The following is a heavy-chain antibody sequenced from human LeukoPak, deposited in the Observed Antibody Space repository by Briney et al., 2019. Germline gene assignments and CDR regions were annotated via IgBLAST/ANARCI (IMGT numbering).Heavy chain of an antibody. V-gene: IGHV1-2*06. CDR2: INPNSGGT. Sequence: ASVKVSCKASGYTFTGYYMHWVRQAPGQGLEWMGRINPNSGGTNCAQKFQGRVTMTRDTSISTVYMELSSLRSEDTAVYHCARANYDFWSGYGMDVWGQGTTVTVSS. CDR1: GYTFTGYY. J-gene: IGHJ6*02. CDR3: ARANYDFWSGYGMDV. D-gene: IGHD3-3*01.